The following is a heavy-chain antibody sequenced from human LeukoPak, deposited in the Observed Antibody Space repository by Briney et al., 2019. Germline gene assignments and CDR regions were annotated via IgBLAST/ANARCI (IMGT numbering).Heavy chain of an antibody. CDR1: GFTFSTYA. V-gene: IGHV3-23*01. CDR2: LSGNGGST. Sequence: GGSLRLSCAAPGFTFSTYAMSWVRQAPGKGLEWVSSLSGNGGSTYSADSVKGRFTISRDNSKNTLYLQMNSLRAEDTAVYYCAKARTYSGSYSYYFDFWGQGTLVTVSS. D-gene: IGHD1-26*01. J-gene: IGHJ4*02. CDR3: AKARTYSGSYSYYFDF.